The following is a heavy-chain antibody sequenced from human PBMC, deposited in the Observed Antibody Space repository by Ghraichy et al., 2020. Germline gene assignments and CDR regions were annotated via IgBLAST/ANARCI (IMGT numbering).Heavy chain of an antibody. V-gene: IGHV4-39*01. Sequence: SETLSLTCTVSGDSIISGGYYWGWVRQPPGKGLQWIGNIYYSGTTYYNPSLQSRVTISVDTSKNQFSLKLSSVTAADTAVYYCARPYCSGTNCYAEFDYWGQGTLVTVSS. J-gene: IGHJ4*02. D-gene: IGHD2-2*01. CDR3: ARPYCSGTNCYAEFDY. CDR2: IYYSGTT. CDR1: GDSIISGGYY.